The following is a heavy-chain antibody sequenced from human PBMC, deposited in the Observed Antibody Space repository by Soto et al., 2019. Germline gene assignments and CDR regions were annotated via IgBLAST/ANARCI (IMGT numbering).Heavy chain of an antibody. CDR1: GGSISSSSYY. D-gene: IGHD3-16*01. Sequence: QLQLQESGPGLVKPSETLSLTCTVSGGSISSSSYYWGWIRNPPGKGLEWIGSIYYSGYTYYNPSLKSRVTISVDTSKNQFSLQLSSVTAADTAVYYCARHNGPLYVVYYDDMDVWGQGTTVTVSS. CDR2: IYYSGYT. J-gene: IGHJ6*02. V-gene: IGHV4-39*01. CDR3: ARHNGPLYVVYYDDMDV.